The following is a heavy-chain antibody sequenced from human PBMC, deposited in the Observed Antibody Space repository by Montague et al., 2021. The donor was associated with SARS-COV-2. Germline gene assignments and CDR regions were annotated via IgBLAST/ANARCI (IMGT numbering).Heavy chain of an antibody. J-gene: IGHJ3*02. CDR3: TRDYRGVVGDGLAI. CDR1: GFTFSYYD. D-gene: IGHD5-24*01. CDR2: ISTSAYTT. V-gene: IGHV3-48*03. Sequence: SLRLSCAASGFTFSYYDMNWDRQAPGQGQEWISYISTSAYTTSYAGSVKGGFTISRDNGKNSLYLQMNSLRVEDTAVDFCTRDYRGVVGDGLAIWGQGTKVTVSS.